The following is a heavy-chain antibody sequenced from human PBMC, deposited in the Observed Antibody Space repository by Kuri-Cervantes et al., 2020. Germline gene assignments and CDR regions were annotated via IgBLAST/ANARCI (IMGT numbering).Heavy chain of an antibody. CDR1: GFTFSSYD. D-gene: IGHD3-3*01. J-gene: IGHJ6*02. Sequence: LSLTCAASGFTFSSYDMHWVRQAPGKGLGWVAVIWYDGSNKYYADSVKGRFTISRDNSKNTLYLQMNSLRAEDTAVYYCARDGTYYDFWSGYYKERAEYYYYYGMDVWGQGTTVTVSS. V-gene: IGHV3-33*08. CDR3: ARDGTYYDFWSGYYKERAEYYYYYGMDV. CDR2: IWYDGSNK.